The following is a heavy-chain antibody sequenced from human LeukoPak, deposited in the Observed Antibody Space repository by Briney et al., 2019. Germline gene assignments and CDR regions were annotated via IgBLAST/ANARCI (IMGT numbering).Heavy chain of an antibody. CDR2: INAGNGNT. V-gene: IGHV1-3*01. D-gene: IGHD6-13*01. CDR3: ARGAGQYSSSWYVPNWFDP. CDR1: GYTFTSYA. Sequence: ASMKVSCKASGYTFTSYAMHWVRQAPGQRLEWMGWINAGNGNTKYSQKFQGRVTMTRNTSISTAYMELSSLRSEDTAVYYCARGAGQYSSSWYVPNWFDPWGQGTLVTVSS. J-gene: IGHJ5*02.